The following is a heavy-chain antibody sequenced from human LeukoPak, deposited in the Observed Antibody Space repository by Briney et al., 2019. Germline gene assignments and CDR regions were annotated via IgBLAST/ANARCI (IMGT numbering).Heavy chain of an antibody. J-gene: IGHJ4*02. CDR3: ARELQLLFFDY. CDR1: GVSISSGDYY. D-gene: IGHD2-2*01. CDR2: IYYSGST. V-gene: IGHV4-30-4*01. Sequence: SQTLSLTCTVSGVSISSGDYYWSWLRQPPGKGLEWIGYIYYSGSTYYNPSLKSRVTISVDTSKNQFSLKLSSVTAADTAVYYCARELQLLFFDYWGQGTLVTVSS.